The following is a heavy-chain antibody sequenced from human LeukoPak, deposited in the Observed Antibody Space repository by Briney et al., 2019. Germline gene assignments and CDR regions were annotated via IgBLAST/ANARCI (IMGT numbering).Heavy chain of an antibody. D-gene: IGHD4-17*01. Sequence: SVKVSCKASGGTFSSYAISWVRQAPGQGLEWMGGIIPIFGTANYAQKFQGRVTITADESTSTAYMELSSLRSEDTAVYYCARTTVTTKTYYYYYMDVWGKGTTVTISS. CDR1: GGTFSSYA. CDR3: ARTTVTTKTYYYYYMDV. CDR2: IIPIFGTA. J-gene: IGHJ6*03. V-gene: IGHV1-69*13.